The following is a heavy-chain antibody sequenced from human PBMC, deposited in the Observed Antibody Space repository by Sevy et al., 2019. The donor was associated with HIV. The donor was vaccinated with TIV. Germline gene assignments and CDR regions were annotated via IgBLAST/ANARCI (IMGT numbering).Heavy chain of an antibody. J-gene: IGHJ5*02. D-gene: IGHD2-2*01. Sequence: GGSLRLSCAASGFSFNSFNMNWVRQAPGKGLEWVAHISTSSNTIYYADSVKGRFTISRDNAKNSLYLQMNSLSAEETAVYYCARGFCISSSCSGSSWGQGTLVTVSS. CDR3: ARGFCISSSCSGSS. V-gene: IGHV3-48*01. CDR2: ISTSSNTI. CDR1: GFSFNSFN.